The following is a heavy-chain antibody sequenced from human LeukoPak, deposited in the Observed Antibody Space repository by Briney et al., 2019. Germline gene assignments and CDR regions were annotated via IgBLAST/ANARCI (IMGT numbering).Heavy chain of an antibody. CDR1: GFTVSSNY. CDR3: ARVSSSGWYEAFDI. D-gene: IGHD6-19*01. CDR2: IYSDGST. J-gene: IGHJ3*02. V-gene: IGHV3-53*01. Sequence: PGGSLRLSCAASGFTVSSNYMSWVRPAPGKGLEWVSVIYSDGSTYYADSVKGRFTISRDNSKNTLYLQMNSLRAEDTAVYYCARVSSSGWYEAFDIWGQGTMVTVSS.